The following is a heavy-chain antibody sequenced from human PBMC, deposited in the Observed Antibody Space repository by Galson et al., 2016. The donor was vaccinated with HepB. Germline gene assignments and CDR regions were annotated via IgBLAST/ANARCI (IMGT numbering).Heavy chain of an antibody. CDR2: IFPGDSDT. J-gene: IGHJ4*02. Sequence: QSGAEVKKPGESLKISCKASGSRFTSYWIGWVRQMPGKGLEWMGIIFPGDSDTRYSPSFQGQVTISADQSISTAYLQWSSLKASDTAMYYCSRQSGVTTPCDSWGQGTLVTVSS. D-gene: IGHD4-11*01. V-gene: IGHV5-51*01. CDR1: GSRFTSYW. CDR3: SRQSGVTTPCDS.